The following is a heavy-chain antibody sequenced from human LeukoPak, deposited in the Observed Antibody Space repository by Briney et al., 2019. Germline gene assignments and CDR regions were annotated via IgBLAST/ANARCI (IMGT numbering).Heavy chain of an antibody. Sequence: QPGGSLRLSCAASGFTLSSYAMSWVRQAPGKGLEWVSAISGSGGSTYYADSVKGRFTISRDNAKNSLYLQMNSPRAEDTAVYYCARVTSEDAFDIWGQGTMVTVSS. V-gene: IGHV3-23*01. J-gene: IGHJ3*02. CDR1: GFTLSSYA. CDR2: ISGSGGST. CDR3: ARVTSEDAFDI.